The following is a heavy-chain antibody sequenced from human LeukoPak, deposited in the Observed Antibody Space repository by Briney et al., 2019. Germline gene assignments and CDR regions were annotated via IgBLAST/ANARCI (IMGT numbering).Heavy chain of an antibody. CDR2: IYHSGST. V-gene: IGHV4-4*02. CDR3: ASLAYYYGSGSYLDFDY. D-gene: IGHD3-10*01. Sequence: PSETLSLTCAVSGGSISSSNWWSWVRQPPGKGLEWIGEIYHSGSTNYNPSLKSRVTISVDKSKNQFSLKLSSVTAADTAVYYCASLAYYYGSGSYLDFDYWGQGTLVTVSS. CDR1: GGSISSSNW. J-gene: IGHJ4*02.